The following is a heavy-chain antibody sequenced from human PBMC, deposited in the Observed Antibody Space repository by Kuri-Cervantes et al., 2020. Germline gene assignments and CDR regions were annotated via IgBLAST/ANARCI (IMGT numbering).Heavy chain of an antibody. J-gene: IGHJ5*02. V-gene: IGHV3-23*01. CDR3: ARGSGQRYFDLDL. CDR1: GFTFSSYA. CDR2: ISGSGGST. D-gene: IGHD3-9*01. Sequence: GESLKISCAASGFTFSSYAMSWVRQAPGKGLEWVSAISGSGGSTYYADSVKGRFTISRDNSKNTLYLQMNSLRAEDTAVYYCARGSGQRYFDLDLWGQGTLVTVSS.